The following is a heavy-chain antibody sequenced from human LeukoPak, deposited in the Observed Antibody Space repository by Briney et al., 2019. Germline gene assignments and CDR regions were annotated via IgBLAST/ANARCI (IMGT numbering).Heavy chain of an antibody. CDR3: ARRGGSSSRRSPIDY. CDR2: IKQDGSQR. Sequence: GGSLRLSCTASGFTFSDYWMTWVRQAPGKGPEGVANIKQDGSQRYYVDSVRGRFTICRDNAKNSLFLQMNGLRAEDTAVYYCARRGGSSSRRSPIDYWGQGTLVTVSS. J-gene: IGHJ4*02. D-gene: IGHD6-6*01. V-gene: IGHV3-7*01. CDR1: GFTFSDYW.